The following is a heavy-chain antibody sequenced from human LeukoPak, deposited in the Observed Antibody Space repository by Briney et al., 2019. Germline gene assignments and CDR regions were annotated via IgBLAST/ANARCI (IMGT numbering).Heavy chain of an antibody. V-gene: IGHV3-21*04. Sequence: KSGGSLRLSCAASGFTFSSYSMNWVRQAPGKGLEWVSSISSSSSYIYYADSVKGRFTISRDNAKNSLYLQMNSLRAEDTAVYYCAKANSITIFGVISPVDYWGQGTLVTVSS. CDR1: GFTFSSYS. CDR3: AKANSITIFGVISPVDY. CDR2: ISSSSSYI. D-gene: IGHD3-3*01. J-gene: IGHJ4*02.